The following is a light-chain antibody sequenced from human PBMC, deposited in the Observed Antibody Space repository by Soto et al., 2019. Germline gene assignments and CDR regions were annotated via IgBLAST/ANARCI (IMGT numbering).Light chain of an antibody. J-gene: IGKJ1*01. CDR1: QSLLYSSTNKNN. CDR3: QQYYSTPT. Sequence: DIVMTQSPDSLAVSLGERAAINCKSSQSLLYSSTNKNNLAWYQQNPEQAPKLLMHWASTRESGVPERFSGSGSGTDFPLTISSLEAEDVAVYYCQQYYSTPTFGPGTKVEI. CDR2: WAS. V-gene: IGKV4-1*01.